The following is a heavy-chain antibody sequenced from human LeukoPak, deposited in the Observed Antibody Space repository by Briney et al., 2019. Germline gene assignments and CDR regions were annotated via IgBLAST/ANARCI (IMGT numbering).Heavy chain of an antibody. D-gene: IGHD1-7*01. CDR1: GFTFSSYG. CDR2: ISYDGSNK. CDR3: AKERGYNWNYACDY. V-gene: IGHV3-30*18. Sequence: PGGSLRLSCAASGFTFSSYGMHWVRQAPGKGLEWVAVISYDGSNKYYADSVKGRFTISRDNSKNTLYLQMNSLRAEDTAVYYCAKERGYNWNYACDYWGQGTLVTVSS. J-gene: IGHJ4*02.